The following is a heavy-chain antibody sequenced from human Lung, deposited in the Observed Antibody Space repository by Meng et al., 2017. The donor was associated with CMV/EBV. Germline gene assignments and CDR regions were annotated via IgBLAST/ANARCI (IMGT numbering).Heavy chain of an antibody. D-gene: IGHD3-16*01. V-gene: IGHV3-53*01. CDR1: GFTVSSNY. CDR3: ARAGAFPQYFDY. J-gene: IGHJ4*02. CDR2: IYGGTGT. Sequence: GGSLRLSCAVSGFTVSSNYMNWVRQAPGKGLEWVSIIYGGTGTYYADSVKGRFSISRDNSKNTVYLQMDSLSPEDTAVYYCARAGAFPQYFDYWGQGARVNCSS.